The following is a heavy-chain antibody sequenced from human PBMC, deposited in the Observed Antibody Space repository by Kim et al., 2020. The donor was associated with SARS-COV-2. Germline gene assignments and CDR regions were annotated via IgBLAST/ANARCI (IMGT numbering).Heavy chain of an antibody. J-gene: IGHJ4*02. Sequence: SETLSLTCTVSGGSISSSSYYWGWIRQPPGKGLEWIGSIYYSGSTYYNPSLKSRVTISVDTSKNQFSLKLSFVTAADTAVYYCARAVGSHYDSSGYTGYWGQGTLVTVSS. V-gene: IGHV4-39*01. CDR2: IYYSGST. CDR1: GGSISSSSYY. D-gene: IGHD3-22*01. CDR3: ARAVGSHYDSSGYTGY.